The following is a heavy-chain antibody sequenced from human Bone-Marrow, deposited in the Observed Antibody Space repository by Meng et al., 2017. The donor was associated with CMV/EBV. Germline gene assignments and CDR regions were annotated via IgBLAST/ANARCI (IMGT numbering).Heavy chain of an antibody. Sequence: GESLKISCAASGFTFSSYAMYWVRQAPGKGLEWVAVISYDSSNKYYADSVKGRFTISRDNSNNALFLQMNSLRAEDTAVYYCAKTPAEWFYYFDYWGQGTLVTVSS. CDR1: GFTFSSYA. D-gene: IGHD3-3*01. J-gene: IGHJ4*02. CDR3: AKTPAEWFYYFDY. V-gene: IGHV3-30-3*02. CDR2: ISYDSSNK.